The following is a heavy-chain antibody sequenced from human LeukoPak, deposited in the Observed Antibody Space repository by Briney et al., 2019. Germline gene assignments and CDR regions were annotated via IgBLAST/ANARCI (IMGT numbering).Heavy chain of an antibody. CDR3: ARTLLTCGGDCYSLGY. CDR2: INHSGST. D-gene: IGHD2-21*02. J-gene: IGHJ4*02. Sequence: SETLSLTCAVSGGSFSGYYWSWIRQPPGKGLEWIWEINHSGSTNYNPSLKSRVTISVDTSKNQFSLELSSVTAADTAVYYCARTLLTCGGDCYSLGYWGQGTLVTVSS. CDR1: GGSFSGYY. V-gene: IGHV4-34*01.